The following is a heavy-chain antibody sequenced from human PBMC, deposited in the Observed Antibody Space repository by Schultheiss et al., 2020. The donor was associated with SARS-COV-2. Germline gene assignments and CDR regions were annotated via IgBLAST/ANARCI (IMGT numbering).Heavy chain of an antibody. V-gene: IGHV3-15*07. J-gene: IGHJ4*02. D-gene: IGHD6-19*01. Sequence: GGSLRLSCAASGFTFSNAWMNWVRQAPGKGLEWVGRIKSKTDGGTTDYAAPVKGRFTISRDDSKNTLYLQMNSLRTEDTSIYYCARAGSQADDYWGQGTLVTVSS. CDR2: IKSKTDGGTT. CDR1: GFTFSNAW. CDR3: ARAGSQADDY.